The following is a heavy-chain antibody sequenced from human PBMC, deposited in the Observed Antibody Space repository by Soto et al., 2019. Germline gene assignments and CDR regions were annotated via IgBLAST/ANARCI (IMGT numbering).Heavy chain of an antibody. CDR3: VRSSGSQPRAGWFDH. V-gene: IGHV3-9*01. J-gene: IGHJ5*02. CDR1: GFNLDDHA. CDR2: ISWNSVTI. Sequence: SLRLSCAAAGFNLDDHAMHWVRQAPGKGLEWVSGISWNSVTINYADSVKGRFTISRDNAKRTLHLQMNSLRPEDTAIYYCVRSSGSQPRAGWFDHWGQGTLVTVSS. D-gene: IGHD1-26*01.